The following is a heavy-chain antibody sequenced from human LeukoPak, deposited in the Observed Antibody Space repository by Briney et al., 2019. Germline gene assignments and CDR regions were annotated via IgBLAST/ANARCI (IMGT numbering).Heavy chain of an antibody. D-gene: IGHD1-26*01. J-gene: IGHJ1*01. CDR2: IYHTGTT. V-gene: IGHV4-59*08. Sequence: SETLSLTCTVSGDSLSPYYWTWIRQPPRKGLEWIGYIYHTGTTRYNPSLNSRVTISVETSKNQFSLRLNSVTAADTAIYYCARLDSGDHGNIPHWGQGTLVTVSS. CDR1: GDSLSPYY. CDR3: ARLDSGDHGNIPH.